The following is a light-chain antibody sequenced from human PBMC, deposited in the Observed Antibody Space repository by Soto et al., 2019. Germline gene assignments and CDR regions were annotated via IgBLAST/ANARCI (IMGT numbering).Light chain of an antibody. CDR3: QQYDNSRWT. CDR2: GTS. Sequence: EIVLTQSPGTLSLSPGERATLSCGASQSVGSTNLAWYQQKPGQAPRLLIYGTSSRPIGITDRFSGSGSGTDFTLTISRLEPEDFAVYYCQQYDNSRWTFGQGTRVEIK. CDR1: QSVGSTN. V-gene: IGKV3-20*01. J-gene: IGKJ1*01.